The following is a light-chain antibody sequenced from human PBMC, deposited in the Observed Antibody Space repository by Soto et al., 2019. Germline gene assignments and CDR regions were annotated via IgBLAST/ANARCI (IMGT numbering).Light chain of an antibody. CDR3: QQSYTTPRT. CDR1: LSISRD. CDR2: GAS. J-gene: IGKJ2*01. Sequence: DIQMTQSPSALYASVGDRVTITCRASLSISRDLNWYQQKPGKAPKVLIFGASSLQSGVPSRFSGSGAGTDFTLTISSLQTEDSATYYCQQSYTTPRTFGQGTKLEIK. V-gene: IGKV1-39*01.